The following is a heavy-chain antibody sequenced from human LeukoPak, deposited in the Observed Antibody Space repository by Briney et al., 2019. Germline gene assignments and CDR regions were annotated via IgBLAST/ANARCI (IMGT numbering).Heavy chain of an antibody. CDR1: VGSISSGSYY. D-gene: IGHD5-18*01. CDR3: ASGSGGYSYGSYYFDY. Sequence: PSETLSLTCTVSVGSISSGSYYWSWIRQPAGKGLEWIGRIYTSGSTNYNPSLKSRVTISVDPSKNQFSLKLSSVTAADTAVYYCASGSGGYSYGSYYFDYWGQGTLVTVSS. J-gene: IGHJ4*02. V-gene: IGHV4-61*02. CDR2: IYTSGST.